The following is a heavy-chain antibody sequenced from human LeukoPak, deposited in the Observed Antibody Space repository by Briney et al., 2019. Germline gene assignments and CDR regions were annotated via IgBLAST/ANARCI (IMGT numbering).Heavy chain of an antibody. CDR1: GYTFTSYD. CDR3: ATSGYDDYYYYYGMDV. Sequence: ASVKVSCKASGYTFTSYDINWVRQATGQGLEWMGWMNPNSGNTGYAQKFQGRVTMTRNTSISTAYMELSSLRSEDTVVYYCATSGYDDYYYYYGMDVWGQGTTVTVSS. V-gene: IGHV1-8*01. D-gene: IGHD5-12*01. J-gene: IGHJ6*02. CDR2: MNPNSGNT.